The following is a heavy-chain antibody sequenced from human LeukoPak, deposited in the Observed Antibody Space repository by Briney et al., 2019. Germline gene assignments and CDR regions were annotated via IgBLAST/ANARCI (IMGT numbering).Heavy chain of an antibody. D-gene: IGHD2-2*02. CDR3: AVTVPAAIAGAFDI. CDR1: GGSISSSSYY. CDR2: IYYSGST. V-gene: IGHV4-39*07. J-gene: IGHJ3*02. Sequence: SETLSLTCTVSGGSISSSSYYWGWIRQPPGKGLEWIGSIYYSGSTYYNPSLKSRVTISVDTSKNQFSLKLSSVTAADTTVYYCAVTVPAAIAGAFDIWGQGTMVTVSS.